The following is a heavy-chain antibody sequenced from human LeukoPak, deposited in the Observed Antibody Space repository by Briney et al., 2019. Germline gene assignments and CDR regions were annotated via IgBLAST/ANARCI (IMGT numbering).Heavy chain of an antibody. J-gene: IGHJ5*02. CDR3: TTAKLQWLANNWFDP. CDR2: ISSSSSYI. Sequence: GGSLRLSCAASGFTFSSYSMNWVRQAPGKGLEWVPSISSSSSYIYYADSVKGRFTISRDNAKNSLYLQMNSLKTEDTAVYYCTTAKLQWLANNWFDPWGQGTLVTVSS. D-gene: IGHD6-19*01. V-gene: IGHV3-21*03. CDR1: GFTFSSYS.